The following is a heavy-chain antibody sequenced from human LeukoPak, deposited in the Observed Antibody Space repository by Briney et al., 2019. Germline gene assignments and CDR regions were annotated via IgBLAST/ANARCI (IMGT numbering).Heavy chain of an antibody. Sequence: GGSLRPSCAASGFTFSSYSMNWVRQAPGKGLEWVSYISSSSSTIYYADSVKGRFTISRDNAKNSLYLQMNSLRAEDTAVYYCARERGWFDPWGQGTLVTVSS. J-gene: IGHJ5*02. CDR1: GFTFSSYS. CDR2: ISSSSSTI. CDR3: ARERGWFDP. V-gene: IGHV3-48*04.